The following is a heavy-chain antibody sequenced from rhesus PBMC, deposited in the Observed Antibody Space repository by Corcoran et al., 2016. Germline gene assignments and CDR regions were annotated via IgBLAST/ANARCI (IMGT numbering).Heavy chain of an antibody. D-gene: IGHD5-24*01. J-gene: IGHJ4*01. CDR2: IYGSSGSS. CDR3: AGGWGVQLSG. V-gene: IGHV4S7*01. CDR1: GGPTRDRFD. Sequence: QVQLQESGPGLVKPSATLSLNCAVSGGPTRDRFDLNWIRQPPGKGLVWIGHIYGSSGSSYYNPSLKRQVTISKDTSKTQFSLKRSSVTAADTAVYYCAGGWGVQLSGWGQGVLVTVSS.